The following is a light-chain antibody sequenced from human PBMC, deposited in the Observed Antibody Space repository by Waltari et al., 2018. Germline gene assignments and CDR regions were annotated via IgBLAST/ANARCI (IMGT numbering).Light chain of an antibody. J-gene: IGKJ1*01. CDR3: QQSYSTPWT. CDR1: QSISPY. Sequence: DIQMTQSPSSLSASVGDRVTTTCRASQSISPYFNWYQQKPGKAPKLLIYAASSLQSGVPSRFSGSGSGTEFTLIISSLQPEDFATYYCQQSYSTPWTFGQGTKVDIK. V-gene: IGKV1-39*01. CDR2: AAS.